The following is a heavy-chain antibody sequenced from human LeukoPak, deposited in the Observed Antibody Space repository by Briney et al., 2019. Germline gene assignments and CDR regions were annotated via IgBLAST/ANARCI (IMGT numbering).Heavy chain of an antibody. V-gene: IGHV3-30*02. CDR3: AKSGVLWFGELLLPDYYYYYMDV. CDR2: IRYDGGNK. D-gene: IGHD3-10*01. Sequence: PGGSLRLSCAASGFTFSSYGMHWVRQAPGKGLEWVAFIRYDGGNKYYADSVKGRFTISRDNSKNTLYLQMNSLRAEDTAVYYCAKSGVLWFGELLLPDYYYYYMDVWGKGTTVTISS. J-gene: IGHJ6*03. CDR1: GFTFSSYG.